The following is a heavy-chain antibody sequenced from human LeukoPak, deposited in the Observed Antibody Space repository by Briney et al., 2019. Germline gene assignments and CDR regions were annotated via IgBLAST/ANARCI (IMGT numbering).Heavy chain of an antibody. V-gene: IGHV1-18*01. CDR3: ARSRGEYGFWSPDFD. CDR1: GYTFTSYG. J-gene: IGHJ4*02. CDR2: ISAYNGNT. Sequence: ASVKVSCKASGYTFTSYGISWARQAPGQGLEWMGWISAYNGNTNYAQKLQGRVTMTTDTSTSTAYMELRSLRSDDTAVYYCARSRGEYGFWSPDFDWGQGTLVTVSS. D-gene: IGHD3/OR15-3a*01.